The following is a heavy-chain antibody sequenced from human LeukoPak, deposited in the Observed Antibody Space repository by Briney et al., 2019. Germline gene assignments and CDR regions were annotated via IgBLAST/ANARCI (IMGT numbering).Heavy chain of an antibody. V-gene: IGHV3-21*01. D-gene: IGHD3-22*01. CDR1: GFTFSNAW. CDR3: AKGVVVSGAYYFDY. CDR2: ISSSSSYI. Sequence: GGSLRLSCAASGFTFSNAWMSWVRQAPGKGLEWVSSISSSSSYIYYADSVKGRFTISRDNAKNSLYLQMNSLRAEDTAVYYCAKGVVVSGAYYFDYWGQGTLVTVSS. J-gene: IGHJ4*02.